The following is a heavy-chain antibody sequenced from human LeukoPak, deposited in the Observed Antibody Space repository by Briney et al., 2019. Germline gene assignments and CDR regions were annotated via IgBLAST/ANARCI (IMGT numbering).Heavy chain of an antibody. Sequence: ASVKVSCKVSGYTLTELSMHWVRQAPGKGLEWMGGFDPEDGETIYAQKFQGRVTMTEDTSTDTAYMELSSLRSEDTAVYYRATFVVWPVGEYWFDPWGQGTLVTVSS. D-gene: IGHD3-16*01. V-gene: IGHV1-24*01. CDR1: GYTLTELS. CDR3: ATFVVWPVGEYWFDP. CDR2: FDPEDGET. J-gene: IGHJ5*02.